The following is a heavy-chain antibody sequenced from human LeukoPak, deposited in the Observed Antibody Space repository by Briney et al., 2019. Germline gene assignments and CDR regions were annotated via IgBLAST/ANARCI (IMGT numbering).Heavy chain of an antibody. Sequence: SETLSLTCAVYGGSFSGYYWSWIRQPPGKGLEWIGEINHSGSTNYNPSLKSRVTISVDTSKNQFSPKLSSVTAADTAVYYCASYCSGGSCYTGFDPWGQGTLVTVSS. V-gene: IGHV4-34*01. CDR1: GGSFSGYY. J-gene: IGHJ5*02. D-gene: IGHD2-15*01. CDR3: ASYCSGGSCYTGFDP. CDR2: INHSGST.